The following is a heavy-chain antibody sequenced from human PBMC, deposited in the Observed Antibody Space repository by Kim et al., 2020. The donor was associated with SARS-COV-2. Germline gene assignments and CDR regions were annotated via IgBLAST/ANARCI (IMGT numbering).Heavy chain of an antibody. Sequence: GGSLRLSCAASGFTFSRFWMSWVHQAPGKGLEWVANIKEDGTETYYLDSVEGRFTISRDNAKNSLYLQMNSLRAEDTAVYYCTRERVTEKSHFDYWGQGTLVTVSS. J-gene: IGHJ4*02. CDR1: GFTFSRFW. CDR2: IKEDGTET. CDR3: TRERVTEKSHFDY. D-gene: IGHD2-21*02. V-gene: IGHV3-7*01.